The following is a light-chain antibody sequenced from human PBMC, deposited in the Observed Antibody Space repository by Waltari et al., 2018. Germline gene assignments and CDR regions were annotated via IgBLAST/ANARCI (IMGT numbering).Light chain of an antibody. J-gene: IGKJ3*01. CDR3: QQYGSSPLLT. CDR2: GAS. V-gene: IGKV3-20*01. CDR1: QSVSNSY. Sequence: EIVLTQSPGTLSLSPGERATLSCRASQSVSNSYLAWYQQKPGQTPRLLIYGASNRATGIPDRFSGSGSGTDFTLTISRLEPEDFAVYYCQQYGSSPLLTFGPGTKVEVK.